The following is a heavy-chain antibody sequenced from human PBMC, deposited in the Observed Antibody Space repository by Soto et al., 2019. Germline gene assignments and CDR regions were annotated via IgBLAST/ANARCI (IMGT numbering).Heavy chain of an antibody. CDR3: ARIVVVPADDYYYYMDV. J-gene: IGHJ6*03. V-gene: IGHV4-31*03. D-gene: IGHD2-2*01. Sequence: NPSETLSLTCTVSGGSISSGGYYWSWIRQHPGKGLERIGYIYYSGSTYYNPSLKSRVTISVDTSKNQFSLKLSSVTAADTAVYYCARIVVVPADDYYYYMDVWGKGTTVTVSS. CDR1: GGSISSGGYY. CDR2: IYYSGST.